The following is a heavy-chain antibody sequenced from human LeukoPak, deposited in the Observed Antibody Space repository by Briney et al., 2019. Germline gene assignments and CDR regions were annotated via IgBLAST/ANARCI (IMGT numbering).Heavy chain of an antibody. CDR1: GFTFSSYS. Sequence: GGSLRLSCAASGFTFSSYSMNWVRQAPGKGLEWVSSISSSSSYIYYADLVKGRFTISRDNAKNSLYLQMNSLRAEDTAVYYCARDPVLGGHWFDPWGQGTLVTVSS. CDR2: ISSSSSYI. J-gene: IGHJ5*02. CDR3: ARDPVLGGHWFDP. V-gene: IGHV3-21*01. D-gene: IGHD3-16*01.